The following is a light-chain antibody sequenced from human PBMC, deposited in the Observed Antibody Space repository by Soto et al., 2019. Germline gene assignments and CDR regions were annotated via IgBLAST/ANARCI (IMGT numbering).Light chain of an antibody. V-gene: IGKV3-20*01. CDR3: QQYSTLPHT. CDR2: GIS. Sequence: SVLTQSPGTLSLSPGETATLSCRASESVSNSFFAWYQQKPGQAPRLLIYGISSRATGIPDRFSGSGYGTDFTLTISRLEPEDFVVYFCQQYSTLPHTFGQGTKLEVK. J-gene: IGKJ2*01. CDR1: ESVSNSF.